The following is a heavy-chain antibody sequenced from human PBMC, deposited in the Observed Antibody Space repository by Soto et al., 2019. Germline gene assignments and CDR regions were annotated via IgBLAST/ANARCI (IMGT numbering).Heavy chain of an antibody. CDR3: AKGSSGWYYRAFDI. Sequence: PGGSLRLSCAASGFTFDDYAMHWVRQAPGKGLEWVSGISWNSGSIGYAGSVKGRFTISRDNAKNSLYLQMNSLRAEDTALYYCAKGSSGWYYRAFDIWGQGTMVTVSS. V-gene: IGHV3-9*01. CDR1: GFTFDDYA. D-gene: IGHD6-19*01. J-gene: IGHJ3*02. CDR2: ISWNSGSI.